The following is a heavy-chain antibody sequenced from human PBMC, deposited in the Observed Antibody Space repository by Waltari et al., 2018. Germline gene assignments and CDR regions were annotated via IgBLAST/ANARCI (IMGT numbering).Heavy chain of an antibody. D-gene: IGHD3-9*01. J-gene: IGHJ6*02. CDR3: AKSHLLYFDWWGGMDV. CDR2: VSYDGRKE. V-gene: IGHV3-30*18. Sequence: QARLVGSGGGVVQPGKTLRLSCVGSEFTFTNYDMPWVRQAPGKGLEWVAVVSYDGRKEYYADSLKGRFTISRDNSKSTLYLEMNGLTVEDTATYYCAKSHLLYFDWWGGMDVWGQGTTVTVSS. CDR1: EFTFTNYD.